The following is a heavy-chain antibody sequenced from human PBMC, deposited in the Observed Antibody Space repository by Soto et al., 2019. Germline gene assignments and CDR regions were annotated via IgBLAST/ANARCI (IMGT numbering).Heavy chain of an antibody. J-gene: IGHJ5*02. V-gene: IGHV3-23*01. CDR1: GFTFSSYA. Sequence: GGSLRLSCAASGFTFSSYAMSWVRQAPRKGQERVSAISGSGGSTYYADSVKGRFTISRDNSKNTLYLQMNSLRAEDTAVYYCAKDRSGRAAPNWFDPWGQGTLVTVSS. D-gene: IGHD6-13*01. CDR3: AKDRSGRAAPNWFDP. CDR2: ISGSGGST.